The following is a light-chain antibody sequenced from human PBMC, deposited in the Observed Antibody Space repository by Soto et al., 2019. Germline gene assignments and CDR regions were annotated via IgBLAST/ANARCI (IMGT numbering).Light chain of an antibody. Sequence: SYELAQPPSVSVAPGQTARITCGGNSTGSKSVHWYQQKAGQAPVLVVYDDSDRPSGIPERFSGSTSGNTATLTISRVEAGDEADYYCQMWDGTSDHVVFGGGTKVNVL. CDR1: STGSKS. V-gene: IGLV3-21*02. J-gene: IGLJ2*01. CDR2: DDS. CDR3: QMWDGTSDHVV.